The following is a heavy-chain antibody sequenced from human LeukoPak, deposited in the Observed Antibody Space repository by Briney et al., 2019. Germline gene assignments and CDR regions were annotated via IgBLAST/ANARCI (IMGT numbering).Heavy chain of an antibody. V-gene: IGHV3-11*06. CDR1: GFTFSDYY. CDR3: ARAGIGSSSWYAAFDI. CDR2: ISSSSSYT. D-gene: IGHD6-13*01. Sequence: PGGSLRLSCAASGFTFSDYYMSWIRQAPGKGLEWVSYISSSSSYTNYADSVKGRFTISRDNAKNSLYLQMNCLRAEDTAVYYCARAGIGSSSWYAAFDIWGQGTMVTVSS. J-gene: IGHJ3*02.